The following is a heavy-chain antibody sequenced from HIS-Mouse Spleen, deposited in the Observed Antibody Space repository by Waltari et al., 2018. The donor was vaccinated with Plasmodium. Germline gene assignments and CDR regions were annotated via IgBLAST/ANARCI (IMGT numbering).Heavy chain of an antibody. CDR2: ISWDGGST. D-gene: IGHD4-4*01. Sequence: EVQLVESGGVVVQHGGSLGLSCAASGFTFDDYSMHRFRQPPGKGLEWVSLISWDGGSTYYADSVKGRFTISRDNSKNSLYLQMNSLRTEDTALYYCAKGGLTTYYYYGMDVWGQGTTVTVSS. V-gene: IGHV3-43*01. CDR1: GFTFDDYS. CDR3: AKGGLTTYYYYGMDV. J-gene: IGHJ6*02.